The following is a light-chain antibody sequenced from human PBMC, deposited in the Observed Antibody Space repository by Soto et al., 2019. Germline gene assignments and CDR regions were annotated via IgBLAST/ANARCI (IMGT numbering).Light chain of an antibody. CDR1: SSDVGGYNY. Sequence: QSALTQPPSASGSPGQSVTISCTGTSSDVGGYNYVSWYQQNPGKVPKLMIYEVNKRPSGVPDRFSGSKSGNTASLTVSGLQAEDEADYYCTSYEGGNNVFGTGTKVTVL. J-gene: IGLJ1*01. V-gene: IGLV2-8*01. CDR2: EVN. CDR3: TSYEGGNNV.